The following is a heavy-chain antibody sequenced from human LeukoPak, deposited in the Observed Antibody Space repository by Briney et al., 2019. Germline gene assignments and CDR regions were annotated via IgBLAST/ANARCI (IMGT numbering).Heavy chain of an antibody. CDR1: GYSISSGYY. CDR3: ARDPGDIDY. Sequence: PSQTLSLTCTVSGYSISSGYYWSWIRQPAGKGLEWIGRIYTSGSTNYNPSLKSRVTMSVDTSKNQFSLKLSSVTAADTAVYYCARDPGDIDYWGQGTLVTVSS. V-gene: IGHV4-61*02. J-gene: IGHJ4*02. D-gene: IGHD3-16*01. CDR2: IYTSGST.